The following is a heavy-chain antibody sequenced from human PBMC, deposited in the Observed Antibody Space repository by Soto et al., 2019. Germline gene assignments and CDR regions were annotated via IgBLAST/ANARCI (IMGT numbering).Heavy chain of an antibody. Sequence: SETLSFTCTVSGGSISSADNYWSRVRPPPGKGLEWSGYIYYRGSTFVKPPLKSRVTKSNTASRNQFSLRRSSVTAADTAVYYCGRAIVVTIGGMDVWGHGTTVTVSS. CDR3: GRAIVVTIGGMDV. CDR1: GGSISSADNY. V-gene: IGHV4-30-4*08. CDR2: IYYRGST. D-gene: IGHD5-12*01. J-gene: IGHJ6*02.